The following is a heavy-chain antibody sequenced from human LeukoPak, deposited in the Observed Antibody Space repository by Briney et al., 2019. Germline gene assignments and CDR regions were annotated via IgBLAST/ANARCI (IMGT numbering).Heavy chain of an antibody. J-gene: IGHJ4*02. CDR1: GFSFSSHA. D-gene: IGHD2-15*01. Sequence: PGGSLRLSCAASGFSFSSHAMFWLRQAPPNGREWVSAMGGCGGSTDYADSAKGRFPIPRDNSKHPPYLQMNSLRPDDTALYYCATSLAVVAATSYFDYWGQGSLVTLS. V-gene: IGHV3-23*01. CDR3: ATSLAVVAATSYFDY. CDR2: MGGCGGST.